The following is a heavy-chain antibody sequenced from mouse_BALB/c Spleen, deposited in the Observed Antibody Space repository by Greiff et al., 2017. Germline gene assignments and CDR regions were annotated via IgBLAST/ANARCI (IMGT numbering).Heavy chain of an antibody. D-gene: IGHD3-1*01. CDR2: IWAGGST. CDR1: GFSLTSYG. V-gene: IGHV2-9*02. Sequence: VHLVESGPGLVAPSQSLSISCTASGFSLTSYGVHWVRQPPGQGLEWLGVIWAGGSTNYNSALMSRLSISKDNSKSQVFLKMNSLQTDDTAMYYCARDQLYAMDYWGQGTSVTVSS. J-gene: IGHJ4*01. CDR3: ARDQLYAMDY.